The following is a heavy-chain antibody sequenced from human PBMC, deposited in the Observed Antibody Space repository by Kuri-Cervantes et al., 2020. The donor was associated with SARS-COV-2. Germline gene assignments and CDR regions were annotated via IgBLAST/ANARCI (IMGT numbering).Heavy chain of an antibody. CDR2: ISSSGSTI. Sequence: GGSLRLSCAASGFTFSNAWMSWIRQAPGKGLEWVSYISSSGSTIYYADSVKGRFTISRDNAKNSLYLQMNSLRAEDTAVYYCARSSVPAEFDYWGQGTLVTVSS. CDR3: ARSSVPAEFDY. V-gene: IGHV3-11*04. D-gene: IGHD2-2*01. CDR1: GFTFSNAW. J-gene: IGHJ4*02.